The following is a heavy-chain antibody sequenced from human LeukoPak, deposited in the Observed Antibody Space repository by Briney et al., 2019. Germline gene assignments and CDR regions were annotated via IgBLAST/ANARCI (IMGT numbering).Heavy chain of an antibody. J-gene: IGHJ2*01. D-gene: IGHD4-17*01. V-gene: IGHV3-64D*06. CDR3: VKARTMVTTLSYWYFDL. CDR2: ISSNGGST. CDR1: GFTFSSYA. Sequence: PGGSLRLSCSASGFTFSSYAMHWVRQAPGKGLEYVSAISSNGGSTYYADSVKGRFTISRDNSKNTLYLQMSSLRAEDTAVFYCVKARTMVTTLSYWYFDLWGRGTLVTVSS.